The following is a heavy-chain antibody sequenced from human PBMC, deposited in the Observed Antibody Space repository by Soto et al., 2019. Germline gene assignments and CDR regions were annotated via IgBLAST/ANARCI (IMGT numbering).Heavy chain of an antibody. CDR2: ITTSSTYT. V-gene: IGHV3-11*03. CDR1: GFTFSAYT. CDR3: ARKRAAAGYLFDY. J-gene: IGHJ4*02. D-gene: IGHD6-13*01. Sequence: GGSLRLSCAASGFTFSAYTMSWIRQAPGKGLEWVSYITTSSTYTYYADSVKGRFAISRDNAKNSLYLQMNSLRAEDTAVYYCARKRAAAGYLFDYWGQGTLVTVSS.